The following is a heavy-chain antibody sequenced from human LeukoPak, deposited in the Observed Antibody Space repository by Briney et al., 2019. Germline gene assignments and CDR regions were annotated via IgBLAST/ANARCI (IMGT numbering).Heavy chain of an antibody. V-gene: IGHV4-59*01. J-gene: IGHJ4*02. CDR2: IYYSGST. CDR3: ARGSVWFGSLSYFDY. D-gene: IGHD3-10*01. Sequence: PSETLSLTCTVSGGSISSYYWSWIRQPPGKGLEWIGYIYYSGSTNYNPSLKSRVTISVDTSKNQFSLKLSSVTAADTAVYYCARGSVWFGSLSYFDYWGQETLVTVSS. CDR1: GGSISSYY.